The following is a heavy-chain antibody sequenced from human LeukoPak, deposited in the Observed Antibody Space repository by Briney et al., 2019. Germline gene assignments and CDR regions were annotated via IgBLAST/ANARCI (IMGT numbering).Heavy chain of an antibody. V-gene: IGHV3-66*01. D-gene: IGHD2-15*01. J-gene: IGHJ3*02. Sequence: LTGGSLRLSCAASGFTVSSNYMSWVRQAPGKGLEWVSVIYSGGSTYYADSVKGRFTISRDNSKNTLYLQMSSLRAEDTAVYYCARVLLEAFDIWGQGTMVTVSS. CDR1: GFTVSSNY. CDR3: ARVLLEAFDI. CDR2: IYSGGST.